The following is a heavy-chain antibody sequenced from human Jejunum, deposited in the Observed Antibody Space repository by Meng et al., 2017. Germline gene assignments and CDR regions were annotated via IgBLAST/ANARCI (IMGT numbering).Heavy chain of an antibody. CDR1: GYTFTDYY. J-gene: IGHJ4*02. D-gene: IGHD1-26*01. V-gene: IGHV1-2*06. Sequence: QGQVGPAAAEVKEPGASVKVSCKASGYTFTDYYLYWVRQAPGQGLEWMGRINTRTGGTIYTQKFYGRVTMTRDTSISTAYMELSRLRSDDTAVYYCARELISYAFDYWGQGSLVTVSS. CDR2: INTRTGGT. CDR3: ARELISYAFDY.